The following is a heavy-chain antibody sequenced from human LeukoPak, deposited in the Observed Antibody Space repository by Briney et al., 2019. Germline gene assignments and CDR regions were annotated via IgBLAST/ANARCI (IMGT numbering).Heavy chain of an antibody. V-gene: IGHV3-23*01. D-gene: IGHD6-19*01. Sequence: GGSLRLSCAASGFSFSSYAMSWVRQAPGKGLEWVSSISGSGDNTYYAESVKGRFTISRDNSKNTLFLQMNSLRAEDTTVFYCAKRSGYTTGWFFDFWGQGTLVTVSS. CDR3: AKRSGYTTGWFFDF. CDR1: GFSFSSYA. CDR2: ISGSGDNT. J-gene: IGHJ4*02.